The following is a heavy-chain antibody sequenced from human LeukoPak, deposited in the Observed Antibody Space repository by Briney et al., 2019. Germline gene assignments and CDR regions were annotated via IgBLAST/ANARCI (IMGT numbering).Heavy chain of an antibody. CDR3: ARDGIAVAVAGFDY. Sequence: KPSETLSLTCAVYGGSFSGYYWSWIRQPPGKGLEWIGEINHSGSTNYNPSLKSRVTISVDTSKNQFSLKLSSVTAADTAAYYCARDGIAVAVAGFDYWGQGTLVTVSS. CDR2: INHSGST. J-gene: IGHJ4*02. D-gene: IGHD6-19*01. CDR1: GGSFSGYY. V-gene: IGHV4-34*01.